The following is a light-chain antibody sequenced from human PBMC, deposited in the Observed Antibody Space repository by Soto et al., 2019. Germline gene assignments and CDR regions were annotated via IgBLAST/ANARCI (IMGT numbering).Light chain of an antibody. CDR2: EVT. Sequence: QSVLTQPASVSGSPGQSITISCTGTSRDIGTSNLVSWYQQYPGKAPKRMIYEVTKRPSGISYRFSGYKSGNSDSLTISGLQPEDVADYYCYSFTGIFTSLFVFGTGTKVTVL. V-gene: IGLV2-23*02. J-gene: IGLJ1*01. CDR1: SRDIGTSNL. CDR3: YSFTGIFTSLFV.